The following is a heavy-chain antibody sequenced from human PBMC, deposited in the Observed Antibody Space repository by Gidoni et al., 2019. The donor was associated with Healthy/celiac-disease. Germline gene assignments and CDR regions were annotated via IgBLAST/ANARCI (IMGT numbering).Heavy chain of an antibody. J-gene: IGHJ4*02. CDR2: ISAYNGNT. D-gene: IGHD6-19*01. Sequence: GESPGQGLEWMGWISAYNGNTNYAQKLQGRVTMTTDTSTSTAYMELRSLRSDDTAVYYCARDSVWTSRIAVADPFDYWGQGTLVTVSS. CDR3: ARDSVWTSRIAVADPFDY. V-gene: IGHV1-18*01.